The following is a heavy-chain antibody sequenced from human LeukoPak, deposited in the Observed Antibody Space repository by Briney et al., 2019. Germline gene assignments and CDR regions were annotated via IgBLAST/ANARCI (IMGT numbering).Heavy chain of an antibody. CDR1: GFSLSTSGVG. D-gene: IGHD5-24*01. V-gene: IGHV2-5*01. Sequence: ESGPTLVKPTQTLTLTCTFSGFSLSTSGVGVGWIRQPPGKALEWLALIYWNDDKRYSPSLKSRLTITKYTSKNQVVLTMTNMDPVDTATYYCAHREGWLQFDYWGQGTLVTVSS. J-gene: IGHJ4*02. CDR2: IYWNDDK. CDR3: AHREGWLQFDY.